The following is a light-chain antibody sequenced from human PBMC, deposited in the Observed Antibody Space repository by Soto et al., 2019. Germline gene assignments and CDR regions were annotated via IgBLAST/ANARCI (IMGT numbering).Light chain of an antibody. CDR1: QSVTNN. J-gene: IGKJ1*01. Sequence: EIVMTQYPATLSVSPGERATLSCRASQSVTNNLAWYQQKPGRAPRLLIYGASTRATGIPARFSGSGSGTEFTLTISSLQSEDFAVYYCQQYNNWPPSTFGQGTKVDIK. CDR3: QQYNNWPPST. V-gene: IGKV3-15*01. CDR2: GAS.